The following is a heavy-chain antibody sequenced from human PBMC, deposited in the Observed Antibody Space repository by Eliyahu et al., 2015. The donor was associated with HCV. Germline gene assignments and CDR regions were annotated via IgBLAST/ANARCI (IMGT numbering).Heavy chain of an antibody. CDR3: ASPRPNDYGEPYFDY. CDR2: IHFSWST. J-gene: IGHJ4*02. V-gene: IGHV4-39*01. CDR1: GGSISSSSYY. Sequence: QLQLQESGPGLVKPSETLSLTCTVSGGSISSSSYYWGWIRQPPGKGLEWIWRIHFSWSTYYNPSLKSRVTISVDTSKNQFSLKLSSVTAADTAVYYCASPRPNDYGEPYFDYWGQGTLVTVSS. D-gene: IGHD4-17*01.